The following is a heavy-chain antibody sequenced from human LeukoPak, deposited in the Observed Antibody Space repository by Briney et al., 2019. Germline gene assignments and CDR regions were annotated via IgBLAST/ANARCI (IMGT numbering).Heavy chain of an antibody. CDR2: IIPIFGTA. J-gene: IGHJ4*02. CDR1: GGTFSSYA. Sequence: SVKVSCKVSGGTFSSYAISWVRQAPGQGLEWMGGIIPIFGTANYAQKFQGRVTITADESTSTAYMELSSLRSEDTAVYYCVRDGSYYDSTGYYYLYWGQGTLVAVSS. V-gene: IGHV1-69*13. D-gene: IGHD3-22*01. CDR3: VRDGSYYDSTGYYYLY.